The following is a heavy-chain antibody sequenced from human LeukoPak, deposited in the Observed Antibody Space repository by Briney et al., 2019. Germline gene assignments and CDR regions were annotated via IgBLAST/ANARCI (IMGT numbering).Heavy chain of an antibody. CDR3: ARSYDFWSGYYFSPQTHYYYYYMGV. Sequence: SETLSLTCTVSGGSISSYYWSWIRQPPGKGLEWIGYIYYSGSTNYNPSLKSRVTISVDTSKNQFSLKLSSVTAADTAVYYCARSYDFWSGYYFSPQTHYYYYYMGVWGKGTTVTVSS. V-gene: IGHV4-59*01. CDR1: GGSISSYY. D-gene: IGHD3-3*01. J-gene: IGHJ6*03. CDR2: IYYSGST.